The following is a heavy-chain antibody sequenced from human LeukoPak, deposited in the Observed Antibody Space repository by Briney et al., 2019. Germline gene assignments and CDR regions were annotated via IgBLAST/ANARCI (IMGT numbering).Heavy chain of an antibody. CDR3: ARGYYYGSGSYYSGLDV. Sequence: PGRSLRLSCAASGFTFSSYAMYWVRQAPGKGLEWVAVISYDGSNSYYADSVKGRFTISRDNSKNTLYLQMNSLRAEDTAVYYCARGYYYGSGSYYSGLDVWGQGTTVTVSS. V-gene: IGHV3-30*04. CDR1: GFTFSSYA. CDR2: ISYDGSNS. D-gene: IGHD3-10*01. J-gene: IGHJ6*02.